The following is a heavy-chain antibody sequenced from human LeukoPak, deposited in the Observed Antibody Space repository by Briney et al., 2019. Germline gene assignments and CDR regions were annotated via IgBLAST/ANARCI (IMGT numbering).Heavy chain of an antibody. Sequence: SVKVSCKASGCTSISYAINWVRQAPGQGLEWMGEIIPMFGTPTYAQNFQGRVTITADVSASTAYMELSSLRAEDTAVYYCARHSRFGELLSYFDYWGQGTLVTVSS. CDR3: ARHSRFGELLSYFDY. J-gene: IGHJ4*02. V-gene: IGHV1-69*13. CDR1: GCTSISYA. D-gene: IGHD3-10*01. CDR2: IIPMFGTP.